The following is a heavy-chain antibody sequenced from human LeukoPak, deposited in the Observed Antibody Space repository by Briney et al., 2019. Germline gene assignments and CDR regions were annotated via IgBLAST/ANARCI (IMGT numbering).Heavy chain of an antibody. Sequence: GASVKVSCKASGYTFTSYYMHWVRQAPGQGLEWMGIINPSGGSTSYAQKFQGRVTMTRDTSTSTVYMELSSLRSEDTAVYYCAGDWYHYDSSGSPTPSDYWGQGTLVTVSS. CDR3: AGDWYHYDSSGSPTPSDY. D-gene: IGHD3-22*01. J-gene: IGHJ4*02. CDR1: GYTFTSYY. V-gene: IGHV1-46*01. CDR2: INPSGGST.